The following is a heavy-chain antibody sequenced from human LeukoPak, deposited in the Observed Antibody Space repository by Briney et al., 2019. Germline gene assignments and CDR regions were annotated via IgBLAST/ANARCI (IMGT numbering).Heavy chain of an antibody. D-gene: IGHD6-19*01. CDR1: GFTFSDYY. CDR3: ARDGQLAIDFDY. CDR2: IRGSGRTM. V-gene: IGHV3-11*01. J-gene: IGHJ4*02. Sequence: GGSLRLSCAASGFTFSDYYMSWIRQAPGKGLEWVSHIRGSGRTMYYADSVKGRFTISRDNAKNSLYLQMTSLSAEETAVYYCARDGQLAIDFDYWGRGTLVTVSS.